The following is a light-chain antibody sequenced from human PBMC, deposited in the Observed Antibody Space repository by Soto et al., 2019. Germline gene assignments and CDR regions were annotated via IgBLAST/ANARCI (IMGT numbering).Light chain of an antibody. V-gene: IGKV3-20*01. Sequence: EIVLTQSPGTLSLSPGERATLSCRASQSVSSSYLAWYQQKPGQAPRLLIYGASSRATGIPDRFSGSGSGTDFTLTISRLEPEDFAVYYCQQYGSSPSPAHSAFGGGTKVEIK. CDR1: QSVSSSY. CDR2: GAS. CDR3: QQYGSSPSPAHSA. J-gene: IGKJ4*02.